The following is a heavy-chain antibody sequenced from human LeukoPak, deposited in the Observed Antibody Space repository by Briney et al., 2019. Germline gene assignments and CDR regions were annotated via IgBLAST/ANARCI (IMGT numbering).Heavy chain of an antibody. CDR2: ISCHGSNQ. CDR1: GFTFSSYG. CDR3: AKDQELGDGYNYYYYGMDV. D-gene: IGHD5-24*01. Sequence: PGGSLRLSCAASGFTFSSYGMAWVRQAPGKGLGWVAAISCHGSNQYYADSVKGRFTISRDNSKNTLYLQMNSLRAEDTAVYYCAKDQELGDGYNYYYYGMDVWGQGTTVTVSS. V-gene: IGHV3-30*18. J-gene: IGHJ6*02.